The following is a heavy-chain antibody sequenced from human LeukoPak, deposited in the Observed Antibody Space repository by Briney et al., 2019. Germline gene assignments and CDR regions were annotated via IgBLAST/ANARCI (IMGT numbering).Heavy chain of an antibody. D-gene: IGHD3-10*01. Sequence: GGSLRLSCAASGFTFSSYGMHWVRQAPGKGLEWVAVISYDGSNKYYADSVKGRFTISRDNSKNTLYLQMNSLRAEDTAVYYCAILLGSPLDDAFDIWGQGTMVTVSS. J-gene: IGHJ3*02. V-gene: IGHV3-30*03. CDR1: GFTFSSYG. CDR3: AILLGSPLDDAFDI. CDR2: ISYDGSNK.